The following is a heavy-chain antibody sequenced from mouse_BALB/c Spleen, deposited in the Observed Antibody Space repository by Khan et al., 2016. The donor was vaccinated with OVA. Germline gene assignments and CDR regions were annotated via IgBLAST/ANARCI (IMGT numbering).Heavy chain of an antibody. CDR2: IDPETGGT. CDR1: GYTFTDYE. J-gene: IGHJ3*01. V-gene: IGHV1-15*01. Sequence: QIQLVQSGAELVRPGASVTMSCKASGYTFTDYEMHWVKQTPVHGLEWIGAIDPETGGTAYNQKFKGNATLTADKSSSTAYMELRSLTSEDSAVYYCTSVVANWGQGTLVTVSA. CDR3: TSVVAN.